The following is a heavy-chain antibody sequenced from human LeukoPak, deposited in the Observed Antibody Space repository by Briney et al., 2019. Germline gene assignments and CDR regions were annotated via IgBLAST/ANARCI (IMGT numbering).Heavy chain of an antibody. V-gene: IGHV6-1*01. J-gene: IGHJ4*02. CDR1: GDSVSSNSPA. CDR2: TYYRSKWYN. D-gene: IGHD1-26*01. Sequence: SQTLSLTCAISGDSVSSNSPAWNCIRQSPSRGLEWLGRTYYRSKWYNEYAVSVKSRITINPDTSKNQFSLQLNSVTPEDTAVYYCARAQAYSGRIFDYWGQGTLVTVSS. CDR3: ARAQAYSGRIFDY.